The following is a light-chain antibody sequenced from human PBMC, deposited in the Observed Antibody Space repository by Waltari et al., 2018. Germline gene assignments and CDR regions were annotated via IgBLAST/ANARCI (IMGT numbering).Light chain of an antibody. Sequence: YQQRPGQAPLLLNFKDKERPSGIPERFSGSSSGTTVTLTITSVQAEDEADYFCQSADTSIANVVFGGGTKLTVL. CDR2: KDK. CDR3: QSADTSIANVV. V-gene: IGLV3-25*03. J-gene: IGLJ3*02.